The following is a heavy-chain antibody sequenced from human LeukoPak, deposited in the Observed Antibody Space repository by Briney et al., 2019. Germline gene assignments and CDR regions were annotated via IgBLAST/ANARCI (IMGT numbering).Heavy chain of an antibody. J-gene: IGHJ4*02. CDR2: ISWNSGSI. Sequence: GRSLRLSCAASGFTFDDYAMHWVRHAPGKGLEWVSGISWNSGSIGYADSVKGRFTISRDNAKNSLYLQMNSLRAEDTALYYCAKDIGGFGAKQIDYWGQGTLVTVSS. D-gene: IGHD3-10*01. CDR1: GFTFDDYA. CDR3: AKDIGGFGAKQIDY. V-gene: IGHV3-9*01.